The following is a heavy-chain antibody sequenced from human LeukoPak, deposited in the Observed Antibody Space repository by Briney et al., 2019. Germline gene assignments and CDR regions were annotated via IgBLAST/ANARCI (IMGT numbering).Heavy chain of an antibody. D-gene: IGHD3-10*01. J-gene: IGHJ5*02. CDR1: GGPISNYH. CDR2: IEYSGGT. V-gene: IGHV4-59*08. CDR3: ARVKYSSGSTSSWFDP. Sequence: SETLSLTCAVSGGPISNYHWSWFRQPPGTGLEWIGYIEYSGGTTYNPSLKSRVTISVDTSKNQFSLKLNSVTAADTAVYYCARVKYSSGSTSSWFDPWGQGAPVAVSS.